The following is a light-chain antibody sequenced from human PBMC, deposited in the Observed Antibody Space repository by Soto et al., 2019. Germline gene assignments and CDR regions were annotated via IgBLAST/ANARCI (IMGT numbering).Light chain of an antibody. CDR3: QQYNSYSWT. J-gene: IGKJ1*01. CDR1: QSSSDW. Sequence: DIQMTQSPSTLSASVGDRVTITCRASQSSSDWLAWYQQKPGKAPKLLLYMASTLQSGVPSRFSGSGSGTEFTLTISRRQPDDFATYYCQQYNSYSWTFGQGTKVEIK. V-gene: IGKV1-5*03. CDR2: MAS.